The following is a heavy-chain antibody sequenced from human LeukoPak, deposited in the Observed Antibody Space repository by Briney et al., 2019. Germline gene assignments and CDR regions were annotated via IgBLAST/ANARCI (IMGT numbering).Heavy chain of an antibody. V-gene: IGHV1-2*02. CDR1: GYTFTVYY. CDR3: ARVSNYDSSGYFSPPRYFQH. D-gene: IGHD3-22*01. J-gene: IGHJ1*01. Sequence: ASVTVSCTASGYTFTVYYMHWVRQAPGQGLEWMGWINPNSGGTNYAQKFQGRVTMTRDTSISTAYMELSRLRSDDTAVYYCARVSNYDSSGYFSPPRYFQHWGQGTLVTVSS. CDR2: INPNSGGT.